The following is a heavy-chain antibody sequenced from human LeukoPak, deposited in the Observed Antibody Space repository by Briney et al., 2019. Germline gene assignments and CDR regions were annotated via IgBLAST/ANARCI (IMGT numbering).Heavy chain of an antibody. CDR2: ISISSGAT. CDR3: ARAGTVVAALDY. D-gene: IGHD2-15*01. Sequence: GGSLRLSCAASGFIFTSYTMNWVRQAPGKGLEWVSSISISSGATYYADSVKGRFTVSRDKGKNSLYLQMNGLRAEDTAVYYCARAGTVVAALDYWGQGTLVTVSS. CDR1: GFIFTSYT. J-gene: IGHJ4*02. V-gene: IGHV3-48*01.